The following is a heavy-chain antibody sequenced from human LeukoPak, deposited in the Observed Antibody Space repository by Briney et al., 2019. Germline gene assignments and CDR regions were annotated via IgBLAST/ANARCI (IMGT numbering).Heavy chain of an antibody. D-gene: IGHD3-10*01. CDR3: AKDAPLWRYGSGSYYHY. Sequence: GGSLRLSCTASGFTFNNYAMSWVRQAPGKGPEWVSLITGSGGDGYTVDSVKGRFIISRDNSKNSIYLQMNSLRAEDTAVYYCAKDAPLWRYGSGSYYHYWGQGTLVTVSS. J-gene: IGHJ4*02. CDR2: ITGSGGDG. CDR1: GFTFNNYA. V-gene: IGHV3-23*01.